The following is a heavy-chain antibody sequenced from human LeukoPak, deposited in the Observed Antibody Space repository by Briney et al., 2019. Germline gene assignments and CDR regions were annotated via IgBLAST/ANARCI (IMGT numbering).Heavy chain of an antibody. CDR2: IYHSGST. D-gene: IGHD5-18*01. Sequence: KSSETLSLTCAVSGGSISSSNWWSWVRQPPGKGLEWIGEIYHSGSTNYNPSLKSRVTISVDKSKNQFSLKLSSVTAADTAVYYCARDISVDTAMVRLRAFDIWGQGTMVTVSS. V-gene: IGHV4-4*02. CDR3: ARDISVDTAMVRLRAFDI. CDR1: GGSISSSNW. J-gene: IGHJ3*02.